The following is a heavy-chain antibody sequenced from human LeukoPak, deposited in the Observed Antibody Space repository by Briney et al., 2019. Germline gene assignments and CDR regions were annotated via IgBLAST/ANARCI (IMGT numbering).Heavy chain of an antibody. V-gene: IGHV4-59*01. J-gene: IGHJ4*02. CDR1: GGSISSYY. Sequence: SSETLSLTCTVSGGSISSYYWSWIRQPPGKGLEWTGYIYYSGSTNYNPSLKSRVTISVDTSKNQFSLKLSSVTAADTAVYYCARGDYYDSSGYPSWGQGTLVTVSS. CDR2: IYYSGST. D-gene: IGHD3-22*01. CDR3: ARGDYYDSSGYPS.